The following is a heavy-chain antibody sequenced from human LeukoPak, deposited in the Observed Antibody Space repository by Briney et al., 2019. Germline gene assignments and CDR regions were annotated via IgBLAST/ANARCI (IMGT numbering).Heavy chain of an antibody. D-gene: IGHD2-15*01. CDR1: GGSISSYY. CDR3: ARGLEGTRSLRYFDY. V-gene: IGHV4-59*08. CDR2: IYYSGST. Sequence: SETLSLTCTVSGGSISSYYWSWIRQPPGKGLEWIGYIYYSGSTNYNPSLKSRVTISVDTSKNQFSLKLSSVTAADTAVYYCARGLEGTRSLRYFDYWGQGTLVTVSS. J-gene: IGHJ4*02.